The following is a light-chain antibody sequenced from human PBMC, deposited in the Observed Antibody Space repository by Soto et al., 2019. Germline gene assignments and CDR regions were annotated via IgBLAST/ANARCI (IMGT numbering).Light chain of an antibody. Sequence: QSVLTQPPSASVTPGQRVTISCSGSSSNIGSNTVNWYQQLPGTAPKLLIYSNNQRPSGVPERFSGSKSGTSASLAISGLQSEDEADYYCAAWDVSLNGLVFGGGTKLTVL. V-gene: IGLV1-44*01. CDR3: AAWDVSLNGLV. J-gene: IGLJ2*01. CDR2: SNN. CDR1: SSNIGSNT.